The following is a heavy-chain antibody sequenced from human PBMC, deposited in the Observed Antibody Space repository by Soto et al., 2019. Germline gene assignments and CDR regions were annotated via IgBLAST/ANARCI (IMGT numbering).Heavy chain of an antibody. CDR1: GGSFSGYY. CDR2: INHSGST. Sequence: SETLSLTCAVYGGSFSGYYWSWIRQPPGKGLEWIGEINHSGSTNYNPSLKSRVTISVDTSKNQFSLKLSSVTAADTAVYYCASSVVAATPVKYYFDYWGQGTLVTVSS. J-gene: IGHJ4*02. CDR3: ASSVVAATPVKYYFDY. V-gene: IGHV4-34*01. D-gene: IGHD2-15*01.